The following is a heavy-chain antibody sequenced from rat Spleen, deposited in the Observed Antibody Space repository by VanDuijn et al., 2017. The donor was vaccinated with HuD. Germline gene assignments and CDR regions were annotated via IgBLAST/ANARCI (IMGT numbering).Heavy chain of an antibody. CDR1: GFTFSNYG. CDR3: ARHPQLGVFWYFDF. CDR2: ISPGGDNT. J-gene: IGHJ1*01. V-gene: IGHV5S13*01. Sequence: EVQLVESGGGLVQPGRSLKLSCAASGFTFSNYGMAWVCQAPTKGLEWVATISPGGDNTYYRDSVKGRFTVSRDNAKNTLYLQMDSLRSEDTATYYCARHPQLGVFWYFDFWGPGTMVTVSS. D-gene: IGHD5-1*01.